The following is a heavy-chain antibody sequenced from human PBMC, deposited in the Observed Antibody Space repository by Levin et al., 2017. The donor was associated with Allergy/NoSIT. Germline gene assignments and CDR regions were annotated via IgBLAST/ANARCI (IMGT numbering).Heavy chain of an antibody. CDR1: GYTFRNHW. D-gene: IGHD3-22*01. CDR2: IGPDNSDT. Sequence: GESLKISCKASGYTFRNHWIGWVRQMPGKGLEWMGIIGPDNSDTRYSPSFEGQVTISVDKSISTAYLQWSSLKASDIAIYYCVRQESSAYYYVFYWGQGTLVTVSS. J-gene: IGHJ4*02. V-gene: IGHV5-51*01. CDR3: VRQESSAYYYVFY.